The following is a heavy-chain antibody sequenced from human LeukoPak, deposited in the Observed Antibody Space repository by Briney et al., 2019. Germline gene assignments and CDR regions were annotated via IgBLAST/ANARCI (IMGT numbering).Heavy chain of an antibody. CDR3: ASHNWGSSYYFDY. J-gene: IGHJ4*02. D-gene: IGHD7-27*01. V-gene: IGHV1-69*05. CDR1: GGTFSSYA. Sequence: GASVKVSCKASGGTFSSYAISRVRQAPGQGLEWMGRIIPIFGTANYAQKFQGRATITTDESTSTAYMELSSLRSEDTAVYYCASHNWGSSYYFDYWGQGTLVTVSS. CDR2: IIPIFGTA.